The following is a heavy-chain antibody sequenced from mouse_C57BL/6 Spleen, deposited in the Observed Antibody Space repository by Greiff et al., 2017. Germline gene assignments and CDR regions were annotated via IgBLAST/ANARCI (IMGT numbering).Heavy chain of an antibody. D-gene: IGHD1-1*01. CDR1: GFSLTSYG. J-gene: IGHJ1*03. CDR3: ARNGCTTVVGYWYFDV. CDR2: IWSGGRT. Sequence: VQLQQSGPGLVQPSQSLSITCTVSGFSLTSYGVHWVRQSPGKGLEWLGVIWSGGRTDYNAAFISRLSISKDNSKRQVFFKMNSLQADDTAIYYCARNGCTTVVGYWYFDVWGTGTTVTVSS. V-gene: IGHV2-2*01.